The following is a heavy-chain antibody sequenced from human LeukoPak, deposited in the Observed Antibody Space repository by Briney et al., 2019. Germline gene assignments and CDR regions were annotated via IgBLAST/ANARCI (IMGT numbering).Heavy chain of an antibody. J-gene: IGHJ4*02. Sequence: PGGSLRLSCAASGFTFSSYSMNWVRQAPGKGLEWVSSISSSSSYIYYADSVKGRFTISRDNAKNSLYLQMNSLRAEDTAVYYCAKENGNYYDSSGFDYWGQGTLVTVSS. D-gene: IGHD3-22*01. CDR2: ISSSSSYI. V-gene: IGHV3-21*04. CDR1: GFTFSSYS. CDR3: AKENGNYYDSSGFDY.